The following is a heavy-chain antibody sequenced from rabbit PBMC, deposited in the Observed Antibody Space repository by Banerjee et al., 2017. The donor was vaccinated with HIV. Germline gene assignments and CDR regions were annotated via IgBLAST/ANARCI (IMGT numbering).Heavy chain of an antibody. V-gene: IGHV1S40*01. CDR2: MNAGSRGSV. Sequence: QSLEESGGDLVKPGASLTLTCTASGFSFSTTYYMCWVRQAPGKGLEWIACMNAGSRGSVYYANWVNGRFTISKTSSTVDLKMTSLTAADTATYFCARDYVGDSYSAFDLWGPGTLVTVS. CDR1: GFSFSTTYY. D-gene: IGHD8-1*01. J-gene: IGHJ4*01. CDR3: ARDYVGDSYSAFDL.